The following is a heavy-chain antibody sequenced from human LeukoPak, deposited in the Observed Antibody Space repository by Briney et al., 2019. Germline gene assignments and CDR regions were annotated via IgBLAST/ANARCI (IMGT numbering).Heavy chain of an antibody. J-gene: IGHJ2*01. CDR3: ARSSGWQSHWYFDL. CDR1: GFTFSSYW. CDR2: INSDGSST. V-gene: IGHV3-74*01. Sequence: GGSLRLSCAASGFTFSSYWMHWVRQAPGKGLVWVSRINSDGSSTSYADSVKGRFTISRDNAKNTLYLQMNSLRAEDTAVYYCARSSGWQSHWYFDLWGRGTLVTVSS. D-gene: IGHD6-19*01.